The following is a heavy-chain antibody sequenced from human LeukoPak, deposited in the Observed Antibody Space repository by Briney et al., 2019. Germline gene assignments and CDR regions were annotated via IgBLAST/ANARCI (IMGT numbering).Heavy chain of an antibody. D-gene: IGHD2-2*02. J-gene: IGHJ6*04. CDR2: IKSKTDGGTT. Sequence: GGSQRLSCAASGFTFSNAWMSWVRQAPGKGLEWVGRIKSKTDGGTTDYAAPVKGRFTISRDDSKNTLYLQMNSLKTEDTAVYYCTTVRGYCSSTSCYTYGMDVWGKGTTVTVSS. CDR3: TTVRGYCSSTSCYTYGMDV. CDR1: GFTFSNAW. V-gene: IGHV3-15*01.